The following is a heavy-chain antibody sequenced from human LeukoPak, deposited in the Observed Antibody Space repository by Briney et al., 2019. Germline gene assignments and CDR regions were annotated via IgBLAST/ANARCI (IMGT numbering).Heavy chain of an antibody. D-gene: IGHD3-22*01. CDR3: AKDGGGYYYDSSGYSDY. J-gene: IGHJ4*02. V-gene: IGHV3-30*18. CDR2: ISYDGSNK. CDR1: GFTFSSYG. Sequence: GGSLRLYCAASGFTFSSYGMHWVRQAPGKGLEWVAVISYDGSNKYYADSVKGRFTISRENSKNTLYLQMNSLRAEDTSVYYCAKDGGGYYYDSSGYSDYWGQGTLVTVSS.